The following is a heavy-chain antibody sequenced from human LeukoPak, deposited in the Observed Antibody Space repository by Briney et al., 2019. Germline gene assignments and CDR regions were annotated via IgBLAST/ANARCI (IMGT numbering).Heavy chain of an antibody. J-gene: IGHJ4*02. D-gene: IGHD3-10*01. CDR2: ISANNGNT. CDR1: GYTLTELS. CDR3: ARVVGFGSGSYAGY. V-gene: IGHV1-18*01. Sequence: ASVKVSCKVSGYTLTELSMHWVRQAPGKGLEWMGWISANNGNTNYTQKLQGRVTMTTDTSTSTAYMELRSLRSDDTAVYYCARVVGFGSGSYAGYWGQGTLVTVSS.